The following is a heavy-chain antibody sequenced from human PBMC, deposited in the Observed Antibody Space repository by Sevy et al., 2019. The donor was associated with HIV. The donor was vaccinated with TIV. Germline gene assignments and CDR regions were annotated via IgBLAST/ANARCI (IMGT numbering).Heavy chain of an antibody. CDR1: GGSFSGYY. Sequence: SETLSLTCAVYGGSFSGYYWNWIRQPPGKGLEWIGEINHSGSTNYNPSLKSRVTISVDTSKNQFSLKLSSVTAADTAVYYCARKMELLVPDYWGQGTLVTVSS. CDR3: ARKMELLVPDY. V-gene: IGHV4-34*01. J-gene: IGHJ4*02. D-gene: IGHD2-21*02. CDR2: INHSGST.